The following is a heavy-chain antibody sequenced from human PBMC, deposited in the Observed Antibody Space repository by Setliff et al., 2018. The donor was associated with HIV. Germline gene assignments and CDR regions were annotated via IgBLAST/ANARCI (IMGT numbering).Heavy chain of an antibody. J-gene: IGHJ4*02. CDR1: GGTFSSYA. Sequence: GASVKVSCKASGGTFSSYAISWVRQAPGQGLEWMGGIIPIFGTANYAQKFQGRVAITADESTSTAYMELSSLRSEDTAVYYCARDHIAARSVDYWGQGTLVTSPQ. D-gene: IGHD6-6*01. V-gene: IGHV1-69*13. CDR3: ARDHIAARSVDY. CDR2: IIPIFGTA.